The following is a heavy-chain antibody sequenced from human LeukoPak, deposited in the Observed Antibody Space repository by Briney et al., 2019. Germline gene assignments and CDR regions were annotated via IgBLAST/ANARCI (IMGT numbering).Heavy chain of an antibody. J-gene: IGHJ4*02. Sequence: GGSLTLSCAASGFDLQGSSLQWVRQSSGRGLEWVGCMRDRNKNYATIYAASMRGRFSISRDDSKNTATLRMNTLRTEHTAVYFCSRQHEYVAPDSWGQGNLVTVSS. V-gene: IGHV3-73*01. CDR3: SRQHEYVAPDS. CDR1: GFDLQGSS. D-gene: IGHD3-16*01. CDR2: MRDRNKNYAT.